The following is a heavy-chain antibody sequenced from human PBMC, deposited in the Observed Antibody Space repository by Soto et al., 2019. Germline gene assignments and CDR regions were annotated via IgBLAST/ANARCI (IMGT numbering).Heavy chain of an antibody. D-gene: IGHD6-13*01. V-gene: IGHV3-30*18. CDR3: AKDEGYEQQLVFCPSDY. Sequence: PGGSLRLSCAASGFTFSRHGIHWVRQAPGKGLEWVAVISFDGRNRYYADSVKGRFTISRDNSKNTVSLQMNSLRPEDTAVYYCAKDEGYEQQLVFCPSDYWGQGTLVTVSS. CDR2: ISFDGRNR. CDR1: GFTFSRHG. J-gene: IGHJ4*02.